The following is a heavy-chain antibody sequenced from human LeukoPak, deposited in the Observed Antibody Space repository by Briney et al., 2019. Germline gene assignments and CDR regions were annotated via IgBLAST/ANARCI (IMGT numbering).Heavy chain of an antibody. Sequence: GGSLRLSCAASGFTFSSYAMSWVRQAPGKGLEWVSAISGSGGSTYYADSVKGRFTISRDNSKNTLCLQMNSLRAEDTAVYYCAKRPYGDYGLDYFDYWGQGTLVTVSS. D-gene: IGHD4-17*01. CDR1: GFTFSSYA. V-gene: IGHV3-23*01. CDR3: AKRPYGDYGLDYFDY. CDR2: ISGSGGST. J-gene: IGHJ4*02.